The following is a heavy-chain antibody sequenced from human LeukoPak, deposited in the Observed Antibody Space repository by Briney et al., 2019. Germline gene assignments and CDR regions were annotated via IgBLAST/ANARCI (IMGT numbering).Heavy chain of an antibody. Sequence: GGSLRLSCAASGFTFSSYSMNWVRQAPGKGLEWVSSISSSSSYIYYADSVKGRFTISRDNAKNSLYLQMNSLRAEDTAVYYCARGLPDGSGSYYNAFDYGMDVWGQGTTVTVSS. CDR2: ISSSSSYI. V-gene: IGHV3-21*01. CDR1: GFTFSSYS. CDR3: ARGLPDGSGSYYNAFDYGMDV. D-gene: IGHD3-10*01. J-gene: IGHJ6*02.